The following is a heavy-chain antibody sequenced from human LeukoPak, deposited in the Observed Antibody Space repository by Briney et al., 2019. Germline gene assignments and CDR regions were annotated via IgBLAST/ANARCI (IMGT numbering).Heavy chain of an antibody. CDR2: ISSSGSTI. J-gene: IGHJ6*02. CDR3: ARSSSWTHYYYYGMDV. Sequence: GGSLRLSCAASGFTFSDYYMSWIRQAPGKGLEGVSYISSSGSTIYYADSVKGRFTISRDNAKNSLYLQMNSLRAEDTAVYYCARSSSWTHYYYYGMDVWGQGTTVTVSS. V-gene: IGHV3-11*01. D-gene: IGHD6-13*01. CDR1: GFTFSDYY.